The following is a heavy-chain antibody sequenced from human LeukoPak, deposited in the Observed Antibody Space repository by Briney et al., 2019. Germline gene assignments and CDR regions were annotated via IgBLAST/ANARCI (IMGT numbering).Heavy chain of an antibody. CDR3: ARSGYDYYYYMDV. CDR1: GYTFTSYD. CDR2: MNPNSGGT. Sequence: ASVKVSCKASGYTFTSYDINWVRQATGQGLEWMGWMNPNSGGTNYAQKFQGRVTMTRDTSISTAYMELSRLRSDDTAVYYCARSGYDYYYYMDVWGKGTTVTVSS. D-gene: IGHD5-12*01. J-gene: IGHJ6*03. V-gene: IGHV1-2*02.